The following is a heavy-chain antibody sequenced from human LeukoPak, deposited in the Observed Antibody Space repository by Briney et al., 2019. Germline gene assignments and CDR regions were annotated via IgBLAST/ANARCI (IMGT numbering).Heavy chain of an antibody. CDR1: GDSISTYH. D-gene: IGHD3-16*01. Sequence: SETVSLTCSVSGDSISTYHWNWIRKPPGKGLEWIGYMQSTGNSKYNPSLKSRVNMFVDTSKNQAALILSSVTAADTAVYYCARDKQHSYGRYFDHWGQGALVTVSP. J-gene: IGHJ4*02. CDR3: ARDKQHSYGRYFDH. V-gene: IGHV4-59*01. CDR2: MQSTGNS.